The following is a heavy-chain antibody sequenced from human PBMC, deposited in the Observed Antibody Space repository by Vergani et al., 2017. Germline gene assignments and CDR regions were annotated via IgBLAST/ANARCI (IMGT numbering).Heavy chain of an antibody. D-gene: IGHD3-3*01. V-gene: IGHV3-30-3*01. J-gene: IGHJ4*02. CDR1: GFTFSSYA. CDR2: ISYDGSNK. Sequence: QAQLVESGGGVVQPGRSLRLSCAASGFTFSSYAMHWVRQAPGKGREWVAVISYDGSNKYYADSVKGRFTISRDNSKNTLYLQMNSLRAEDTAVYYCARDRSDFWSGSAFDYWGQGTLVTVSS. CDR3: ARDRSDFWSGSAFDY.